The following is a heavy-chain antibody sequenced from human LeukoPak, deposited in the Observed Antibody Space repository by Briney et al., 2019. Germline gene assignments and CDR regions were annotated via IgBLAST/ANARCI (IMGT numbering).Heavy chain of an antibody. CDR3: ASYGDYELAFDY. V-gene: IGHV4-59*01. Sequence: SETLSLTCAVYGGSFSGYYWSWIRQPPGKGLEWIGYIYYSGSTNYNPSLKSRVTISVDTSKNQFSLKLSSVTAADTAVYYCASYGDYELAFDYWGQGTLVTVSS. J-gene: IGHJ4*02. D-gene: IGHD4-17*01. CDR2: IYYSGST. CDR1: GGSFSGYY.